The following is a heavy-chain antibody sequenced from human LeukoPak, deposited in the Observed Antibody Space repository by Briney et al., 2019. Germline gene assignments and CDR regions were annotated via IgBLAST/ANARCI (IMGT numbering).Heavy chain of an antibody. J-gene: IGHJ4*02. CDR2: ITYIDGST. Sequence: GGSLRLSCAASGFTFSSYAMSWVRQAPGKGLEWVSGITYIDGSTYYADSVKGRFTISRDNSKNTLYLQMNSLRAEDTAVYYCARTGYNYGTPLNDWGQGTLVTVSS. D-gene: IGHD5-18*01. CDR1: GFTFSSYA. CDR3: ARTGYNYGTPLND. V-gene: IGHV3-23*01.